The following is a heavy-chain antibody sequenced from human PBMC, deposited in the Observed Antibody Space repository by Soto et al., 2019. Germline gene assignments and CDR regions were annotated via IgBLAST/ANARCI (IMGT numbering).Heavy chain of an antibody. D-gene: IGHD2-2*02. CDR3: AREVVVVVPAAIRGNWFDP. CDR1: GGSISSYY. Sequence: QVQLQESGPGLVKPSETLSLTCTVSGGSISSYYWSWIRQPAGKGLEWIGRIYTSGSTNYNPSLKSRVTMSVDTSKNQFSLKLSSVTAAGTAVYYCAREVVVVVPAAIRGNWFDPWGQGTLVTVSS. J-gene: IGHJ5*02. V-gene: IGHV4-4*07. CDR2: IYTSGST.